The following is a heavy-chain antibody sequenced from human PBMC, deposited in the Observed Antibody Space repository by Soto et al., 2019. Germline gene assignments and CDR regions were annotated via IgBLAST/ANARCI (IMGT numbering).Heavy chain of an antibody. J-gene: IGHJ4*03. CDR1: GGCISSGGYY. CDR2: IYYSGST. V-gene: IGHV4-31*03. CDR3: AGDQAFGVVEA. Sequence: QVQLQESGPGLVKPSQTLSLTCTVSGGCISSGGYYWSWIRQHPGKGLEWIGYIYYSGSTYYKPSLKRRDTLSVDTSKNQFSLKLSSVTAADMAVYYCAGDQAFGVVEAWGQGTLVTVSS. D-gene: IGHD3-3*01.